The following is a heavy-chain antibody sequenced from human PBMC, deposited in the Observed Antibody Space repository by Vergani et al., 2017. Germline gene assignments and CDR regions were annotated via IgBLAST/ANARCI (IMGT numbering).Heavy chain of an antibody. D-gene: IGHD2/OR15-2a*01. Sequence: QVQLQESGPGLVKPSQTLSLTCTVSGGSISSGGYYWSWIRQHPGKGLEWIGYIYYSGSTYYNPSLKSRVTISVDTSKNQFSLKLSSVTAADTAVYYCAREVPCTTTRCGYFDYWGQGTLVTVSS. CDR1: GGSISSGGYY. CDR3: AREVPCTTTRCGYFDY. J-gene: IGHJ4*02. V-gene: IGHV4-31*03. CDR2: IYYSGST.